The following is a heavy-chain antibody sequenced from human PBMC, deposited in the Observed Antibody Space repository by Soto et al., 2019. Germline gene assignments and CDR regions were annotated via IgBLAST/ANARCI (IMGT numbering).Heavy chain of an antibody. J-gene: IGHJ3*02. CDR3: AKEGYCSNTSCQGVAFDI. V-gene: IGHV3-9*01. D-gene: IGHD2-2*01. CDR2: ISWNSVSI. Sequence: EVQLVESGGGLVQPGRSLRLSCAASGFTFDDYAMHWVRQAPGKGLEWVSGISWNSVSIGYAASVKGRFTISRDNAKNSLYLQMNSLRAEDTALYYCAKEGYCSNTSCQGVAFDIWGEGTMVTVSS. CDR1: GFTFDDYA.